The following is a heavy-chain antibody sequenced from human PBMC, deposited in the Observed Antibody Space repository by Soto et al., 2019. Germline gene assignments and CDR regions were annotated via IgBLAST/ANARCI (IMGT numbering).Heavy chain of an antibody. CDR1: GFTFSSYG. D-gene: IGHD4-4*01. Sequence: QVQLVESGGGVVQPGRSLRLSCAASGFTFSSYGMHWVRQAPGKGLEWVAVITYDGSNKYYADSVKGRFTISRDNSKNTRYLQMNSLSAEGTAVYYCAKDLQVAAPSLDYWGQGTLVTVSS. CDR3: AKDLQVAAPSLDY. CDR2: ITYDGSNK. J-gene: IGHJ4*02. V-gene: IGHV3-30*18.